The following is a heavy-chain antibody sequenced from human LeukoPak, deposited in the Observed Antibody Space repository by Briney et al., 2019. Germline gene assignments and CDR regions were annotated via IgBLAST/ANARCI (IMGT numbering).Heavy chain of an antibody. J-gene: IGHJ4*02. Sequence: GGSLRLSCAASGFTFRSYGMHWVRQAPGKGLEWVAVISYDGSNKYYADSVKGRFTISRDNAKDSLYLQMNSLRAEDTAVYYCARDPGSGYEEHFDYWGQGTLVTVSS. V-gene: IGHV3-30*03. CDR2: ISYDGSNK. D-gene: IGHD5-12*01. CDR1: GFTFRSYG. CDR3: ARDPGSGYEEHFDY.